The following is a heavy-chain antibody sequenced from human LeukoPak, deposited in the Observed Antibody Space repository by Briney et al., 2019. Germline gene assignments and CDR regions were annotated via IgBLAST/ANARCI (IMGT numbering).Heavy chain of an antibody. D-gene: IGHD3-3*01. J-gene: IGHJ3*02. CDR2: IFPSGGEI. Sequence: PGGSLRLSCAASGFTFSTFAMIWVRQPPGKGLEWVSSIFPSGGEIHYADSVRGRFTISRDNSKSTLSLQMNSLRAEDTAVYYCARGGSLRFLEWLLLDAFDIWGQGTMVTVSS. CDR3: ARGGSLRFLEWLLLDAFDI. CDR1: GFTFSTFA. V-gene: IGHV3-23*01.